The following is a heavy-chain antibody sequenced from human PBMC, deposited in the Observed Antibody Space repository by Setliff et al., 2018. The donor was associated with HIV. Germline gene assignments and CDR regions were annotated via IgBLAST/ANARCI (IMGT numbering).Heavy chain of an antibody. V-gene: IGHV3-23*01. D-gene: IGHD6-13*01. CDR3: AKGGLNWGIGEGFDV. CDR1: GFTFSNYG. CDR2: ISSGGEIM. J-gene: IGHJ3*01. Sequence: PGGSLRLSCAASGFTFSNYGMHWVRQAPGKGLEWVSAISSGGEIMFYADSVKGRFTISRDNSKNTLYLQMISLRADDTAAYYCAKGGLNWGIGEGFDVWGQGTMVTVSS.